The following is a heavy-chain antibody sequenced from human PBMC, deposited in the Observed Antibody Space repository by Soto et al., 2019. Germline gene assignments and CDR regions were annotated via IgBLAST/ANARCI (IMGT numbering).Heavy chain of an antibody. CDR2: INHSGST. J-gene: IGHJ6*02. CDR1: GGSFSGYY. D-gene: IGHD3-3*01. V-gene: IGHV4-34*01. Sequence: SETLSLTCAVYGGSFSGYYWSWIRQPPGKGLEWIGEINHSGSTNYNPSLKSRVTISVDTSKNQFSLKLSSVTAADTAVYYCARDRGRVTIFGVVKGLGMDVWGQGTTVS. CDR3: ARDRGRVTIFGVVKGLGMDV.